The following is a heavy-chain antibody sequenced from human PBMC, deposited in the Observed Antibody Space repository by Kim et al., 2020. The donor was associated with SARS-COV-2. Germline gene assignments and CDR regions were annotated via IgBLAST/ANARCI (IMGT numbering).Heavy chain of an antibody. D-gene: IGHD2-2*01. J-gene: IGHJ5*02. V-gene: IGHV3-49*03. Sequence: GGSLRLSCTASGFTFGDYAMSWFRQAPGKGLEWVGFIRSKAYGGTTEYAASVKGRFTISRDDSKSIAYLQMNSLKTEDTAVYYCTSKKRTHLDWFDPWGQGTLVTVSS. CDR3: TSKKRTHLDWFDP. CDR2: IRSKAYGGTT. CDR1: GFTFGDYA.